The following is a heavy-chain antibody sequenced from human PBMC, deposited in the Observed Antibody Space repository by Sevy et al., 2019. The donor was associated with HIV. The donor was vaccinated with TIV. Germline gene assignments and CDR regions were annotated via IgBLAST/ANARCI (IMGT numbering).Heavy chain of an antibody. CDR3: TRDAGYSTGWYPSDY. D-gene: IGHD6-19*01. J-gene: IGHJ4*02. CDR2: ISYAGSSK. V-gene: IGHV3-30-3*01. CDR1: GFSVGTHA. Sequence: GGSLRLSCAASGFSVGTHAMHWVRQAPGKGLEWVALISYAGSSKYYADSVKGRLTISRDNSKNTLYLQMSSLRPDDTAVYYCTRDAGYSTGWYPSDYWGQGTLVTVSS.